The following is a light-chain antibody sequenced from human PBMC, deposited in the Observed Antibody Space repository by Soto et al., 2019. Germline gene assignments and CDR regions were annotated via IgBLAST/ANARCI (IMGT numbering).Light chain of an antibody. CDR2: ATS. CDR3: HQFGYSPRT. CDR1: QTVNSDY. J-gene: IGKJ1*01. V-gene: IGKV3-20*01. Sequence: EIVLTQSPGTLSLSPGETATLSCRASQTVNSDYLAWFQQRPGQAPRLLIFATSRRAIDIPYRFSGSGSGTNFILAIRRLEPEDFAISYCHQFGYSPRTFGQGTKVE.